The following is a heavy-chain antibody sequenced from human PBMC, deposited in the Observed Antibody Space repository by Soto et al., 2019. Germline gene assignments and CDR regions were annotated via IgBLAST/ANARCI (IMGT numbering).Heavy chain of an antibody. J-gene: IGHJ4*02. CDR2: IYHSGST. Sequence: SETLSLTCTVSGGSISSSNWWSWVRQPPGKGLEWIGEIYHSGSTNYNPSLKSRVTISVDTSQNQFSLILTSVTAADTAVYYCASPRSSGYPGEFDYWGQGTLVTVSS. CDR3: ASPRSSGYPGEFDY. CDR1: GGSISSSNW. V-gene: IGHV4-4*02. D-gene: IGHD3-22*01.